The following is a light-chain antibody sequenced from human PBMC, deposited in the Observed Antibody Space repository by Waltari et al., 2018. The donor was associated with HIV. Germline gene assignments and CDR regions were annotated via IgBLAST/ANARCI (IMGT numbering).Light chain of an antibody. Sequence: SVLTQPPSASGTPGQRVTIPCSGGTSNTGSNAVFWYQHLPGTAPKLLIHRNDRRPSGVPDRFSGSTSGNSASLAISGLRSEDEADYYCVAWDDGLRGVVFGGGTRVAVL. CDR1: TSNTGSNA. CDR2: RND. J-gene: IGLJ2*01. CDR3: VAWDDGLRGVV. V-gene: IGLV1-47*01.